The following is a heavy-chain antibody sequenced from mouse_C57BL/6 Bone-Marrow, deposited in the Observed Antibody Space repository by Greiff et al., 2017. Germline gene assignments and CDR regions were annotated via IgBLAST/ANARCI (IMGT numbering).Heavy chain of an antibody. D-gene: IGHD1-1*01. J-gene: IGHJ3*01. CDR2: ISSGGSYT. CDR1: GFTFSSYG. V-gene: IGHV5-6*01. CDR3: SRHGITTVVAPGWFAY. Sequence: EVKLMESGGDLVKPGGSLKLSCAASGFTFSSYGMSWVRQTPDKRLEWVATISSGGSYTYYPDSVKGRFTITRDNAKNTLYLQMSSLKSAATAIYYCSRHGITTVVAPGWFAYWGQGTLVTVSA.